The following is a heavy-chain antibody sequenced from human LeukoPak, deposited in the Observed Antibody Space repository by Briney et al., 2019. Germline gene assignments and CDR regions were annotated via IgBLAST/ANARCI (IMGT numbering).Heavy chain of an antibody. V-gene: IGHV3-48*01. CDR1: GFTFSSYS. CDR2: ISSSSSTI. CDR3: ARHYGSGSYYKPFDY. Sequence: GGSQRLSCAASGFTFSSYSMNWVRQAPGKGLEWVSYISSSSSTIYYADSVKGRFTISRDNAKNSLYLQMNSLRAEDTAVYYCARHYGSGSYYKPFDYWGQGTLVTVSS. J-gene: IGHJ4*02. D-gene: IGHD3-10*01.